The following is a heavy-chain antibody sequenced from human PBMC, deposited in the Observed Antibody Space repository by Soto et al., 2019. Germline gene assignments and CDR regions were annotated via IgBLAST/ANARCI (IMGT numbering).Heavy chain of an antibody. CDR1: GFSISNHA. J-gene: IGHJ5*02. CDR2: ISGGGQAT. V-gene: IGHV3-23*01. Sequence: VGSLRLSCVVSGFSISNHAMTWVRQAPGEVLEWVAFISGGGQATHYVDSVKGRFIISRDNSKNMVFLQMNSLRIEDTALYFCAKVGVATDGDYLWGQGTVVTVSS. CDR3: AKVGVATDGDYL. D-gene: IGHD3-3*01.